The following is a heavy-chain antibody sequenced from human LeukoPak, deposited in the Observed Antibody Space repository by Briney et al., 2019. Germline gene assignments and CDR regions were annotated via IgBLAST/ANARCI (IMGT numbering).Heavy chain of an antibody. D-gene: IGHD3-22*01. CDR1: GGTFSSYA. Sequence: SVKVSCKASGGTFSSYAISWVRQAPGQGLEWMGGIIPIFGTVNYAQKFQGRVTITTDESTSTAYMELSSLRSEDTAVYYCARDDGSSGYYHRIWFDPWGQGTLVTVSS. CDR3: ARDDGSSGYYHRIWFDP. CDR2: IIPIFGTV. V-gene: IGHV1-69*05. J-gene: IGHJ5*02.